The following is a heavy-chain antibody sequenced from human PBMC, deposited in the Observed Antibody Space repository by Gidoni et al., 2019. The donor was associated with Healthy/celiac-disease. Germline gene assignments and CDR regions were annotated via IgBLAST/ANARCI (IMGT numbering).Heavy chain of an antibody. CDR3: ARESGTHTAAGTSGRFDP. CDR2: INPSGGST. Sequence: QVQLVQSGAEVKKPGASVKVSCKSSGYTFTRYYMHWVRQAPGPGLEWMGIINPSGGSTSYAQKFQGRVTMTRDTSTSTVYMELSSLRSEDTAVYYCARESGTHTAAGTSGRFDPWGQGTLVTVSS. D-gene: IGHD6-13*01. V-gene: IGHV1-46*03. CDR1: GYTFTRYY. J-gene: IGHJ5*02.